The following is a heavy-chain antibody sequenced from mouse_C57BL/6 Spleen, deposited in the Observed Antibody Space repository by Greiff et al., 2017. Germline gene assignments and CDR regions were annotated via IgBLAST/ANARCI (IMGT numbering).Heavy chain of an antibody. CDR2: IYPGSGNT. D-gene: IGHD1-1*01. V-gene: IGHV1-66*01. CDR3: ARSSTVVAPLYC. Sequence: QVQLQQSGPELVKPGASVKISCKASGYSFTSYYIHWVKQRPGQGLEWIGWIYPGSGNTKYNEKFKGKATLTADTSSSTAYMQLSSLTSEDSAVYYCARSSTVVAPLYCWGKGTTLTVSS. J-gene: IGHJ2*01. CDR1: GYSFTSYY.